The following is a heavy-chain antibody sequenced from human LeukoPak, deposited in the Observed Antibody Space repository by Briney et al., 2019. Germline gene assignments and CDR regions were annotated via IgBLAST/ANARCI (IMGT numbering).Heavy chain of an antibody. Sequence: SETLSLTCTVSGGSISSYYWGWIRQPPGKGLGWVGYIYYSGSTNYNPSLKSRVTISVDTSKHQFSLKLSSVTAADTAVYYCARDLRVGATDWGQGTLVTVSP. J-gene: IGHJ4*02. CDR1: GGSISSYY. CDR3: ARDLRVGATD. V-gene: IGHV4-59*01. D-gene: IGHD1-26*01. CDR2: IYYSGST.